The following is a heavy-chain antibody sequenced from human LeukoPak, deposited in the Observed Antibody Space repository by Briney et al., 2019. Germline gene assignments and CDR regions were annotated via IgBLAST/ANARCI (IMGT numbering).Heavy chain of an antibody. J-gene: IGHJ5*02. CDR3: ARRSGGGRGLRLEAWFDP. CDR1: GYSFTSYW. D-gene: IGHD5-12*01. V-gene: IGHV5-51*01. Sequence: GESLKISCKGSGYSFTSYWIGWVRQLPGKGLEWVGIIFPGDSDTRYSPSFQGQVTISADKSISTAYLHWSSLKASDTAMYYCARRSGGGRGLRLEAWFDPWGQGTLVTVSS. CDR2: IFPGDSDT.